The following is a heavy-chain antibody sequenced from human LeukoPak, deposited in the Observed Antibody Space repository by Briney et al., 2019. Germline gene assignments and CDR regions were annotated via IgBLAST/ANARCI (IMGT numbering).Heavy chain of an antibody. CDR3: VRDLGGRSGH. CDR2: INEDGSTT. V-gene: IGHV3-74*01. CDR1: GFTFSSNW. J-gene: IGHJ4*02. D-gene: IGHD1-26*01. Sequence: GGSLRLSCAASGFTFSSNWMHWVRQAPGKGLVWVSRINEDGSTTNYADSVKGRSTILRDNAKNTLYLQMNSLRAEDTAVYYCVRDLGGRSGHWGQGTLVTVSS.